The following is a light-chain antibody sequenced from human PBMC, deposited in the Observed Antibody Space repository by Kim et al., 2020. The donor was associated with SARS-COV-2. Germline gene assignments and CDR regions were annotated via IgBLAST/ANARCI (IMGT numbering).Light chain of an antibody. Sequence: SATINYKSCQSVLYSSNNKNYLAWYQQKPGQPPKLLITWASTRESGVPDRFSGSGSGTDFTLTISSLHAEDVAVYYCQQYYNIPYTFGQGTKLEI. CDR2: WAS. CDR3: QQYYNIPYT. J-gene: IGKJ2*01. V-gene: IGKV4-1*01. CDR1: QSVLYSSNNKNY.